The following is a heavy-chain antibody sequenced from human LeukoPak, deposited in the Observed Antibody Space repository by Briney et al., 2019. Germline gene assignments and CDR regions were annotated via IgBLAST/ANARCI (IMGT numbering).Heavy chain of an antibody. CDR1: GGSFSGYY. CDR2: INHSGST. CDR3: ARDARRGWFDP. Sequence: SETLSLTCAVYGGSFSGYYWSWIRQPPGKGLEWIGEINHSGSTNYNPSLKSRVTISVDTSKNQFSLKLSSVTAADTAVYYCARDARRGWFDPWGQGTLVTVSS. V-gene: IGHV4-34*01. D-gene: IGHD3-10*01. J-gene: IGHJ5*02.